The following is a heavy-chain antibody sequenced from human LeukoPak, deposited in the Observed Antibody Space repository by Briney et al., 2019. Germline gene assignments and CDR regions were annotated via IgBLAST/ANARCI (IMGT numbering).Heavy chain of an antibody. CDR3: ASSRYSSSWYGGIVGALDY. J-gene: IGHJ4*02. CDR1: GGSISSYY. Sequence: SETLSLTCTVSGGSISSYYWSWLRQPPGKGMEWIGYIYYSGSNNYNHSLRSRGTISVDTSKTQFSLKLSSVTAADTAVYYCASSRYSSSWYGGIVGALDYWGQGTLVTVSS. D-gene: IGHD6-13*01. CDR2: IYYSGSN. V-gene: IGHV4-59*01.